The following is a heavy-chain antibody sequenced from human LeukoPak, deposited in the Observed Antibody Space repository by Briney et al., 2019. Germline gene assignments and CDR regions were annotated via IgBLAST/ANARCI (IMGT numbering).Heavy chain of an antibody. V-gene: IGHV3-21*01. D-gene: IGHD5-12*01. CDR2: ISSSSSYI. Sequence: GGSLRLSCAASGFTFSSYSMNWVRQAPGKGLEWVSSISSSSSYIYYADSVKGRFTISRDNAKNSLYLQMNSLRAEDTAVYYCASLPDSYNSFDYWGQGTLVTVSS. J-gene: IGHJ4*02. CDR1: GFTFSSYS. CDR3: ASLPDSYNSFDY.